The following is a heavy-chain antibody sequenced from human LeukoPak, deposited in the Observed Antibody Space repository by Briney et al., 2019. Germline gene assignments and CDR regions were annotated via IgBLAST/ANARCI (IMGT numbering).Heavy chain of an antibody. CDR3: ARGGGGSGWYYEYSYMDV. D-gene: IGHD6-19*01. J-gene: IGHJ6*03. V-gene: IGHV3-7*01. CDR1: GFTFRAYW. CDR2: IRQDGSDK. Sequence: PGGSLRLSCGASGFTFRAYWMTWVRQAPGRGLDWVANIRQDGSDKYFVDSVKGRFTISRDNAKNSLYLQMNSLRAEDTAVYYCARGGGGSGWYYEYSYMDVWGKGTTVIVSS.